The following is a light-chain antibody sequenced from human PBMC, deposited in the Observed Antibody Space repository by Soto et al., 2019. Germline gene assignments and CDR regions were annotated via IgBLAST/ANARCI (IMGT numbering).Light chain of an antibody. CDR3: QQYGSSSWT. Sequence: DIVLTQSPGTLSLSPGERATLSCRASQSVSSNYLAWYQQKPGQAPRLLIYGASTRATGVPDRFSGSGSGTDFTLTISRLEPEDFAVYHSQQYGSSSWTLGQGTQVEIK. CDR1: QSVSSNY. V-gene: IGKV3-20*01. CDR2: GAS. J-gene: IGKJ1*01.